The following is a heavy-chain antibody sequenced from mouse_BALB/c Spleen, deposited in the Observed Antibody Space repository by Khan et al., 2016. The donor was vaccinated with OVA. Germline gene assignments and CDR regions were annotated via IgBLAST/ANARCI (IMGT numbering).Heavy chain of an antibody. Sequence: DLVKPGASVKLSCKASGYTFTSYCINWIKQRPRKGLEWIGRIGPGSGSTYYNDVFKGKATLTVDTSPSTAYIQTSSLSSEDAAVYFCASEYYYGRTCYAMDYWGQGTSVTVSS. D-gene: IGHD1-1*01. V-gene: IGHV1S41*01. CDR2: IGPGSGST. CDR3: ASEYYYGRTCYAMDY. J-gene: IGHJ4*01. CDR1: GYTFTSYC.